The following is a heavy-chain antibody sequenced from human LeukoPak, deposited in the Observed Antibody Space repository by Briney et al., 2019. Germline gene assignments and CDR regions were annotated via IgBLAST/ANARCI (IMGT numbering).Heavy chain of an antibody. J-gene: IGHJ3*02. CDR1: GGSISSSNW. V-gene: IGHV4-4*02. CDR3: ARVTSTIMITFGGATKDFDI. D-gene: IGHD3-16*01. CDR2: IYRSGST. Sequence: PSETLSLTCAVSGGSISSSNWWSWVRQPPGKGLEWIGEIYRSGSTNYNPSLKSRVTISVDKSKNQFSLKLSSVTAADTAVYYCARVTSTIMITFGGATKDFDIWGQGTMVTVSS.